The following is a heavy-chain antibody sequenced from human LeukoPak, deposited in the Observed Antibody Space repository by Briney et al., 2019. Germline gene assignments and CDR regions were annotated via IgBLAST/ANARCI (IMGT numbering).Heavy chain of an antibody. D-gene: IGHD3-10*01. J-gene: IGHJ5*02. CDR1: GFTFSSYS. V-gene: IGHV3-21*01. CDR2: ITTSSSYI. CDR3: ATDLIHYYASGAKT. Sequence: GGSLRLSCAASGFTFSSYSMNWVRQAPGKGLEWVSSITTSSSYIYYADSVKGRFTISRDNAKNSLFLQMNSLRAEDTAVYYCATDLIHYYASGAKTWGQGTLVTVSS.